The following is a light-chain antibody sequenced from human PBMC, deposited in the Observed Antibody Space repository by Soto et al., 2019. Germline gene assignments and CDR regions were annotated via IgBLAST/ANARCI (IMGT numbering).Light chain of an antibody. V-gene: IGKV1-5*01. CDR1: QTISNW. Sequence: DIQMTQSPSTLSASVGDRVTISCRASQTISNWLAWYQQKPGKAPKLLIYDASSLESGVPSMFSGSGSGTEFTLTISSLQPEDFATYYCQKYNSFWTFGQGTKVEIK. J-gene: IGKJ1*01. CDR3: QKYNSFWT. CDR2: DAS.